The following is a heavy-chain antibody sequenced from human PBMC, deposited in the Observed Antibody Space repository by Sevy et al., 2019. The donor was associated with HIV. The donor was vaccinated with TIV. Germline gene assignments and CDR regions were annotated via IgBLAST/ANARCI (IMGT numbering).Heavy chain of an antibody. CDR1: GFTFSSYG. D-gene: IGHD2-15*01. Sequence: GGSLRLSCAASGFTFSSYGMHWVRQAPGKGLKWVAVISYDGSNKYYADSVKGRFTISRDNSKNTLYLQMNSLRAEDTAVYYCAKDFTRFCGSCYVDYWGQGTLVTVSS. V-gene: IGHV3-30*18. CDR3: AKDFTRFCGSCYVDY. J-gene: IGHJ4*02. CDR2: ISYDGSNK.